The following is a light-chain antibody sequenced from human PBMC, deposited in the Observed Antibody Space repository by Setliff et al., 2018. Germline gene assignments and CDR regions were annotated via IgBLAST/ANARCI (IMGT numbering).Light chain of an antibody. Sequence: QSVLTQPPSASGSPGQSLTISCTGTSNDVGAYNYVSWYQQHPGKAPKLMTYEVTKRPSGVPDRFSGSKSGNTASLTVSGLQGEDEADYYCSSYASSINPYVFGTGTKVTVL. CDR1: SNDVGAYNY. CDR3: SSYASSINPYV. J-gene: IGLJ1*01. CDR2: EVT. V-gene: IGLV2-8*01.